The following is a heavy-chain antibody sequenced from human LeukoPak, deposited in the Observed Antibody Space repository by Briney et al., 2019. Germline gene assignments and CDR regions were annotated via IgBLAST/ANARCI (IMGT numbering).Heavy chain of an antibody. CDR1: GGSFSGYY. V-gene: IGHV4-34*01. CDR3: ARGVCSGGGCYGLFNY. J-gene: IGHJ4*02. Sequence: SETRSLTCAVYGGSFSGYYWSWIRQPPGKGLEWIGEINHSGSTNYNPSLKSRVTISVDTSKNQFSLKLSSVTAADTAVYYCARGVCSGGGCYGLFNYWGQGTLVTVSS. CDR2: INHSGST. D-gene: IGHD2-15*01.